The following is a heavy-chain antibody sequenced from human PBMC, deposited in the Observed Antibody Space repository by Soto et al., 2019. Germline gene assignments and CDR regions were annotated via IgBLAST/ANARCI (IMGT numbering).Heavy chain of an antibody. CDR3: ARRSYYYDSSGYSG. V-gene: IGHV4-4*07. CDR1: GGSISSYY. D-gene: IGHD3-22*01. Sequence: PSETLSLTCTVSGGSISSYYWSWIRQPAGKGLEWIGRIYTSGSTNYNPSLKSRVTMSVDTSKNQFSLKLSSVAAADTAVYYCARRSYYYDSSGYSGWGQGTLVTVSS. CDR2: IYTSGST. J-gene: IGHJ4*02.